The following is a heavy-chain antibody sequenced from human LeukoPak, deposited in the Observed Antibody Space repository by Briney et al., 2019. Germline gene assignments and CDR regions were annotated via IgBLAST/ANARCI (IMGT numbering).Heavy chain of an antibody. Sequence: SETLSLTCTVSGGSIRSSYYYWGWIRQPPGKGLEWIGSIYDSGSTYYNPSLKSRVTISVDTSKNQFSLKLNSVTAADTAVYYCAREGVAGYFDYWGQGTLVTVSS. J-gene: IGHJ4*02. D-gene: IGHD6-19*01. V-gene: IGHV4-39*02. CDR2: IYDSGST. CDR1: GGSIRSSYYY. CDR3: AREGVAGYFDY.